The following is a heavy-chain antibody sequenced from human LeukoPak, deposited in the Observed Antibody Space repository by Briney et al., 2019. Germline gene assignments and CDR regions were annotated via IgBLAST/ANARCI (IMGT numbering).Heavy chain of an antibody. D-gene: IGHD3-3*01. J-gene: IGHJ6*03. CDR3: ATARLDNYDFWSGYYTDYYYMDV. Sequence: GGSLRLSCAASGFTVSSNYMSWVRQAPGKGLEWVSVIYSGGSTYYADSVKGRFTISRDNSKNTLYLQMNSLRAEDTAVYYCATARLDNYDFWSGYYTDYYYMDVWGKGTTVTVSS. V-gene: IGHV3-53*01. CDR1: GFTVSSNY. CDR2: IYSGGST.